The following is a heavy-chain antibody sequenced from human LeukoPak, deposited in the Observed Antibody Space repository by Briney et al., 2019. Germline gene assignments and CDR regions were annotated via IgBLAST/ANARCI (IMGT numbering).Heavy chain of an antibody. Sequence: SQTLPLTCAVSGGSISSGGYSWSWIRQPPGKGLEWIGYIYHSGSTYYNPSLKSRVTISVDRSKNQFSLKLSSVTAADTAVYYCARDGGARGAFDIWGQGTMVTVSS. D-gene: IGHD3-10*01. CDR1: GGSISSGGYS. V-gene: IGHV4-30-2*01. CDR3: ARDGGARGAFDI. J-gene: IGHJ3*02. CDR2: IYHSGST.